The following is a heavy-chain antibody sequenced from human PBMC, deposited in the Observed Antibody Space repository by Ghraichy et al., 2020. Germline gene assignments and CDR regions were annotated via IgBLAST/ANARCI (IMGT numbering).Heavy chain of an antibody. D-gene: IGHD1-1*01. V-gene: IGHV3-74*01. Sequence: GGSLRLSCAASGFTFSDYWMHWVRQAPGKGPVLVSRINIDGSRPTYADSVKGRFTISRDNAKNTLHLQMSSLRAEDTAVYYCVRQIAATGTWFDPWGQGTLVTVSS. CDR3: VRQIAATGTWFDP. CDR1: GFTFSDYW. CDR2: INIDGSRP. J-gene: IGHJ5*02.